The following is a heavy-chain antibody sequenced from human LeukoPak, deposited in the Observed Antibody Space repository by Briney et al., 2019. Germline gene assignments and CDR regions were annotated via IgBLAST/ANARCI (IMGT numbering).Heavy chain of an antibody. D-gene: IGHD2-2*02. Sequence: SETLSLTCTVSGGSISSGGYYWGWIRQHPGKGLEWIGYIYYSGSTYYNPSLKSRVTISVDTSKNQFSLKLSSVTAADTAVYYCARGVPAAIPYNYFDYWGQGTLVTVSS. CDR2: IYYSGST. V-gene: IGHV4-31*03. J-gene: IGHJ4*02. CDR3: ARGVPAAIPYNYFDY. CDR1: GGSISSGGYY.